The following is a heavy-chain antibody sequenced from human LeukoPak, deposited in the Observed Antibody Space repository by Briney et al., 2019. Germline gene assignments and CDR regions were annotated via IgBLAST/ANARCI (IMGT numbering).Heavy chain of an antibody. CDR2: ISAYNGNT. CDR1: GYTLRNYG. Sequence: GASVKVSCKASGYTLRNYGISWVRQAPGQGLEWMGWISAYNGNTKFRQKLQGRLIMTTDTSTNTAYMELRSLTSDDTAVYYCAKDGSSGARGWFDPWGQGALVTVSS. CDR3: AKDGSSGARGWFDP. V-gene: IGHV1-18*01. D-gene: IGHD3-10*01. J-gene: IGHJ5*02.